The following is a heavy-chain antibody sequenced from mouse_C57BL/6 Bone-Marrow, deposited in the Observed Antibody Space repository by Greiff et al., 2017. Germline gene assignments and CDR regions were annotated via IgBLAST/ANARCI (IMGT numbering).Heavy chain of an antibody. CDR1: GFTFSSYA. J-gene: IGHJ2*01. CDR2: ISSGGDYI. V-gene: IGHV5-9-1*02. D-gene: IGHD1-1*01. Sequence: EVMLVESGEGLVKPGGSLKLSCAASGFTFSSYAMSWVRQTPEKRLEWVAYISSGGDYIYYADTVKGRFTISRDNARNTLYLQMSSLKSEDTAMYYCTRDTTVANYFDYWGQGTTLTVSS. CDR3: TRDTTVANYFDY.